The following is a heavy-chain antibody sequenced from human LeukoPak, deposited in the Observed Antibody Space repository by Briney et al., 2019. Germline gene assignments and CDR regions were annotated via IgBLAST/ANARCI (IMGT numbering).Heavy chain of an antibody. D-gene: IGHD1-26*01. V-gene: IGHV4-39*01. CDR3: ASLIVGATTRDAFDI. J-gene: IGHJ3*02. CDR1: GGSISSSNYY. Sequence: PSETLSLTCTVSGGSISSSNYYWGWIRQPPGKGLEWIGSIYYSGSTDYNPSLKGRLTISVDTSKNQFSLKLSSVTAADTAVYYCASLIVGATTRDAFDIWGQGTMVTVSS. CDR2: IYYSGST.